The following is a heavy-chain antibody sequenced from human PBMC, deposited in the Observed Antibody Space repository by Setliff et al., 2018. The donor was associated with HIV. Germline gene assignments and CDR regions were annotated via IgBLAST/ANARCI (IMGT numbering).Heavy chain of an antibody. V-gene: IGHV1-8*01. Sequence: GASVKVSCKASGYTLTDFDIYWMRQASGQGLEWLGWINPKSGNTAYAQSFQGRVTLTTNTAISTVDMELSSLSSEDTAVYYCTRWIVGSSNIFACDVWGQGTMVTVSS. CDR1: GYTLTDFD. CDR3: TRWIVGSSNIFACDV. D-gene: IGHD1-26*01. J-gene: IGHJ3*01. CDR2: INPKSGNT.